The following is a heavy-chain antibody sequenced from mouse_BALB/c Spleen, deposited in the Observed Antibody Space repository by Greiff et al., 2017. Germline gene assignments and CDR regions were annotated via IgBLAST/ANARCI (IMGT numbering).Heavy chain of an antibody. CDR3: ARGPGNHWYFDV. Sequence: VKLVESGPGLVQPSQSLSITCTVSGFSLTSYGVHWVRQSPGKGLEWLGVIWSGGSTDYNAAFISRLSISKDNSKSQVFFKMNSLQANDTAIYYCARGPGNHWYFDVWGAGTTVTVSS. V-gene: IGHV2-2*02. J-gene: IGHJ1*01. CDR1: GFSLTSYG. D-gene: IGHD2-1*01. CDR2: IWSGGST.